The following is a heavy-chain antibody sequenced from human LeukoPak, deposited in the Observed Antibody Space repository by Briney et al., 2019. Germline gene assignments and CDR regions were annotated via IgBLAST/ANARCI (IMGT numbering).Heavy chain of an antibody. CDR3: ALEGRGLDSFFDY. CDR2: IRYDGSNK. D-gene: IGHD1-26*01. V-gene: IGHV3-30*02. J-gene: IGHJ4*02. Sequence: GGSLRLSFPAFGFTFSGYGLHWVGRSPGKGLVGVAFIRYDGSNKYYADSVKGRFTISRDNSKNTLYLQMNSLRAEDTAVYYCALEGRGLDSFFDYWGQGTLVTVSS. CDR1: GFTFSGYG.